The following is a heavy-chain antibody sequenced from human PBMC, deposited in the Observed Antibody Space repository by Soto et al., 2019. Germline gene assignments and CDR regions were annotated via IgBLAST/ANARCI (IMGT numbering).Heavy chain of an antibody. V-gene: IGHV4-30-2*01. J-gene: IGHJ6*02. Sequence: SETLSLTCAVSGGSISSGGYSWSWIRQPPGEGLAWIGYIYHSGSTYYNPSLKSRVTISVDRSKNQFSLKLSSVTAADTAVYYCARGGYCSSTSCYSYYYYGMDVWGQGTTVTVSS. CDR3: ARGGYCSSTSCYSYYYYGMDV. D-gene: IGHD2-2*01. CDR2: IYHSGST. CDR1: GGSISSGGYS.